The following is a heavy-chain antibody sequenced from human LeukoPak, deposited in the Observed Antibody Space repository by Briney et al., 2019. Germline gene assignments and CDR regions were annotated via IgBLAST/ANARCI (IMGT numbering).Heavy chain of an antibody. Sequence: SETLSLTCTVSGGSISSGGYYWSWIRQHPGKGLEWIEYIYYSGSTYYNPSLKSRVTISVDTSKNQFSLKLSSVTAADTAVYYCVADYGSGSYRFDHWGQGTLATVSS. V-gene: IGHV4-31*03. D-gene: IGHD3-10*01. CDR1: GGSISSGGYY. CDR3: VADYGSGSYRFDH. CDR2: IYYSGST. J-gene: IGHJ4*02.